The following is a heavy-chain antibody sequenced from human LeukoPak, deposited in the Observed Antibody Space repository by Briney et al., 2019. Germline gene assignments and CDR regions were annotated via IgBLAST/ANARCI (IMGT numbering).Heavy chain of an antibody. CDR1: GGSISSSRYY. V-gene: IGHV4-39*01. CDR3: AAQYSSSPTYFDY. J-gene: IGHJ4*02. Sequence: PSETLSLTCTVSGGSISSSRYYWGWIRQPPGKGLEWIGSIYYSGSTYYNPSLKSRVTISVDTSKNQFSLKLSSVTAADTAVYYCAAQYSSSPTYFDYWGQGTLVTVSS. D-gene: IGHD6-6*01. CDR2: IYYSGST.